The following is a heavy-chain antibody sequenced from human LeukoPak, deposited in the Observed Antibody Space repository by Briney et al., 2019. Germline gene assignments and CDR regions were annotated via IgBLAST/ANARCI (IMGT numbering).Heavy chain of an antibody. CDR3: ARGPTTVTRAFDY. V-gene: IGHV4-61*02. J-gene: IGHJ4*02. CDR1: GASMSSGSYD. CDR2: IYTSGST. D-gene: IGHD4-17*01. Sequence: SETLSLACSVAGASMSSGSYDSGWIRQPAGKGLEWIGRIYTSGSTNYNPSLKSRFTMSVDTSKNPFSLNLNSVTAAGTAVYYGARGPTTVTRAFDYWGQGTLVTVLS.